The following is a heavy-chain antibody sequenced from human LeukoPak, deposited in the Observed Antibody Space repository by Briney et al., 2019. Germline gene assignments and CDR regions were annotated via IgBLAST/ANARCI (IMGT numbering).Heavy chain of an antibody. J-gene: IGHJ4*02. V-gene: IGHV3-30-3*01. CDR1: GFTFSKSA. CDR3: ARGWFGELFDY. D-gene: IGHD3-10*01. CDR2: ISYDGSNK. Sequence: GGSLRLSCAASGFTFSKSAMHWVRQAPGKGLEWVAVISYDGSNKYYGDSVKGRFTISRDNSKNTLYLQMNSLRAEDTAVYCCARGWFGELFDYWGQGTLVTVSS.